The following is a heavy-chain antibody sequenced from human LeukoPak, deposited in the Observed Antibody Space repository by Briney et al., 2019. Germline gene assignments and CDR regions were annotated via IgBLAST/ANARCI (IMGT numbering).Heavy chain of an antibody. D-gene: IGHD5-12*01. CDR1: GGSMNNFY. V-gene: IGHV4-59*01. CDR3: ARLPLRGRSGFYYYMDV. Sequence: SGTLSLTCTVSGGSMNNFYWTWIRQPPGKGLEWVGYIYYSGSTNYNPSLESRVTISVDTSKNQFSLKVTSMTAADTVVYYCARLPLRGRSGFYYYMDVWGKGTTVTVSS. CDR2: IYYSGST. J-gene: IGHJ6*03.